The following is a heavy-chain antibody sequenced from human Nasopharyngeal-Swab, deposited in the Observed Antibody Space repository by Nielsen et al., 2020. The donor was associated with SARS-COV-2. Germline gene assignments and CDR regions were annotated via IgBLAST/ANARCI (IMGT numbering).Heavy chain of an antibody. V-gene: IGHV3-48*02. CDR3: PRDCWYWSSSKGFDY. CDR2: ISSSSSTI. D-gene: IGHD6-13*01. Sequence: GCHAPGKGLEWVSYISSSSSTIYYADSVKGRFTISRDNAKNSLYLQMNSLRDEDTAVYYFPRDCWYWSSSKGFDYWGQGTLVTVSS. J-gene: IGHJ4*02.